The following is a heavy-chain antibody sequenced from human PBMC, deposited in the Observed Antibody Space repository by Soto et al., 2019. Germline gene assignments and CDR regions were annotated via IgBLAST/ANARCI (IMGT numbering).Heavy chain of an antibody. CDR2: IYYSGST. CDR1: GGSISSNDYY. CDR3: ARGRYNWNQGAFDI. D-gene: IGHD1-20*01. V-gene: IGHV4-30-4*01. Sequence: PSETLSLTCTVSGGSISSNDYYWSWIRQPPGKGLEWIGYIYYSGSTYYNPSLKSRVTISADTSKTQFSLKLTSVTAADTAVCYCARGRYNWNQGAFDIWGQGTVVTVSS. J-gene: IGHJ3*02.